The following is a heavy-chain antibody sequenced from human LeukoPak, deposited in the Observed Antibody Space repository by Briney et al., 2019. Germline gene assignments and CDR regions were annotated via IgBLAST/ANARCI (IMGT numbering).Heavy chain of an antibody. V-gene: IGHV4-39*07. J-gene: IGHJ4*02. CDR2: IYYSGST. Sequence: SETLSLTCTVAGGSISSSSYCWGWIRQPPGKGLGWIGSIYYSGSTYYNPSLKSRVTISVDTSKNWFSLKLSSVTAADAAVYYCASLGGNSGYWGQGTLVTVSS. D-gene: IGHD4-23*01. CDR3: ASLGGNSGY. CDR1: GGSISSSSYC.